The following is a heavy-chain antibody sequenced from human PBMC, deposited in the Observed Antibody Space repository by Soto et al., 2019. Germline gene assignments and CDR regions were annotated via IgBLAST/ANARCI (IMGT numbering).Heavy chain of an antibody. CDR2: MNPNSRNT. V-gene: IGHV1-8*01. J-gene: IGHJ4*02. CDR3: ARERSGTADY. CDR1: GYTFTSYD. Sequence: QVQLVQSGAEVKKPGASVKVSCKASGYTFTSYDINWVRQATGQGLEWMGWMNPNSRNTGYAQKFPGRVTMTRNTSICTAHMELSILGSEGTAVYYCARERSGTADYWGQGPLVTVSS. D-gene: IGHD1-1*01.